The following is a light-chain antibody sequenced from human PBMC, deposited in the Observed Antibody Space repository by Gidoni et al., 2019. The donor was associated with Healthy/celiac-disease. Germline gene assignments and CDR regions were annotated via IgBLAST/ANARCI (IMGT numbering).Light chain of an antibody. J-gene: IGKJ1*01. CDR3: QQYYSTPHT. CDR1: QNVLYSSNNKNY. V-gene: IGKV4-1*01. Sequence: DIVMTQSPDSLAVSLGERATINCKSSQNVLYSSNNKNYLAWYQQKPGQPPKLLIYWASTRESGVPDRFSGSGSGTDFTLTISSLQAEDVAVYYCQQYYSTPHTFXQXTKVEIK. CDR2: WAS.